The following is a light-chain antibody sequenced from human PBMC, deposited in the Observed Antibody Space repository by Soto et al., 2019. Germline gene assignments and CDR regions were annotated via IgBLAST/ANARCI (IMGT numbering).Light chain of an antibody. Sequence: EIVLTQSPATLSLSPGERATLSCRASQSVSSDLAWYQHKPGQAPRLLIYDASIRATGIPARFSGSGSGTDFPLTISSLEPEDFAVYYCQQRSNWPRALTFGGGTKVEIK. CDR1: QSVSSD. J-gene: IGKJ4*01. CDR2: DAS. CDR3: QQRSNWPRALT. V-gene: IGKV3-11*01.